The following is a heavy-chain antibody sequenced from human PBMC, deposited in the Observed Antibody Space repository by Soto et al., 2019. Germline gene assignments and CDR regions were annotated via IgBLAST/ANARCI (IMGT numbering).Heavy chain of an antibody. CDR1: GGSFTSSHYY. Sequence: SETLSLTCTVSGGSFTSSHYYWGWIRQPPGKGLEWIGSISYRGSTDYKSSLKSRVTLSVDTSKNQFSLKLNSLTAADTAVYYCVGHDTDLGAAGPYRYIDAWCQGALVTVSS. CDR3: VGHDTDLGAAGPYRYIDA. J-gene: IGHJ4*02. D-gene: IGHD6-13*01. CDR2: ISYRGST. V-gene: IGHV4-39*01.